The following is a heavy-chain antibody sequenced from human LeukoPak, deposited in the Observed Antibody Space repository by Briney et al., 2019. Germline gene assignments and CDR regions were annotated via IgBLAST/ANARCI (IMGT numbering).Heavy chain of an antibody. V-gene: IGHV4-34*01. J-gene: IGHJ4*02. CDR3: ARGKGRDGYNFGY. CDR1: GVSFSGYY. CDR2: INHSGST. D-gene: IGHD5-24*01. Sequence: SETLSLTCAVYGVSFSGYYWSWIRQPPGKGLEWIGEINHSGSTNYNPSLKSRVTISVDTSKNQFSLKLSSVTAADTAVYYCARGKGRDGYNFGYWGQGTLVTVSS.